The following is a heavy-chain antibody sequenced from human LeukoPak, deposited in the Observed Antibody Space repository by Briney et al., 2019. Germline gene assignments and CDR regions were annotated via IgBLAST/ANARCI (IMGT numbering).Heavy chain of an antibody. D-gene: IGHD3-3*01. CDR3: AMYYAYPNHAFES. J-gene: IGHJ3*02. CDR1: GGSISGYY. Sequence: KPSETLSLTCTVSGGSISGYYWSWIRQPAGKGLEWIGRIYTSGSTDYNPSLKSRVTMSVDTSKNQFSLNMAFVTAADTAVYYCAMYYAYPNHAFESWGQGTMVIVSS. CDR2: IYTSGST. V-gene: IGHV4-4*07.